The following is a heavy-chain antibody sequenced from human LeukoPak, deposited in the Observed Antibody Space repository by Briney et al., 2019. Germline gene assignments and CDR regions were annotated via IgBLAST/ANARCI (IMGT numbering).Heavy chain of an antibody. CDR2: LHSGGDT. V-gene: IGHV3-53*01. J-gene: IGHJ4*02. CDR3: ARGKVYYYYDY. Sequence: GSLRLTCAVSGFNVRSNYMTWVRQAPGKGLEWVSVLHSGGDTYYADSVRGRFTISRDNSENMLFLQMNGLRADDSAIYYCARGKVYYYYDYWGQGTLVTVSS. D-gene: IGHD5/OR15-5a*01. CDR1: GFNVRSNY.